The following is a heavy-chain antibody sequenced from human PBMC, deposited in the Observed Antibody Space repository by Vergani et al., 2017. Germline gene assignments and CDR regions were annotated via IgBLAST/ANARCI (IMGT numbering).Heavy chain of an antibody. J-gene: IGHJ3*02. CDR3: AKDWLGYCSSTSCHAFDI. CDR1: GFTFSSYG. D-gene: IGHD2-2*01. V-gene: IGHV3-30*02. CDR2: IRYDGSNK. Sequence: QVQLVESGGGVVQPGGSLRLSCAASGFTFSSYGMPWVRQAPGKGLEWVAFIRYDGSNKYYADSVKGRFTISRDNSKNTLYLQMNSLRAEDTAVYYCAKDWLGYCSSTSCHAFDIWGQGTMVTVSS.